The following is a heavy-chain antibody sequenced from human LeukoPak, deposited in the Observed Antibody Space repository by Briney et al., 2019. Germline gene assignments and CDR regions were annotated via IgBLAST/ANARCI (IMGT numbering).Heavy chain of an antibody. CDR3: ARGDGYNPNLDY. D-gene: IGHD5-24*01. CDR2: IKPRAGTT. CDR1: GYTLTSNY. Sequence: ASVKVSCQASGYTLTSNYLHWVRQAPGQGPEWLGIIKPRAGTTNYAQNFQDRVTMTRDTSTSTVYMELSSLRSEDTAVYYCARGDGYNPNLDYWGQGTVVTVSS. J-gene: IGHJ4*02. V-gene: IGHV1-46*01.